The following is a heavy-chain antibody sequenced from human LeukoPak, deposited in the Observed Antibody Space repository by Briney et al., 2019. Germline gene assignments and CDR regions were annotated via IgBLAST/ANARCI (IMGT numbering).Heavy chain of an antibody. D-gene: IGHD2-15*01. V-gene: IGHV3-48*03. CDR1: GFTFSSYE. CDR2: ISSSGSTI. J-gene: IGHJ5*02. CDR3: ARVIVVVVAATLSRWFDP. Sequence: GGSLRLSCAASGFTFSSYEMNWVRQAPGKGLEWVSYISSSGSTIYYADSVKGRFTISRDNAKNSLYLQMNSLRAEDTAVYYCARVIVVVVAATLSRWFDPWGQGTLVTVSS.